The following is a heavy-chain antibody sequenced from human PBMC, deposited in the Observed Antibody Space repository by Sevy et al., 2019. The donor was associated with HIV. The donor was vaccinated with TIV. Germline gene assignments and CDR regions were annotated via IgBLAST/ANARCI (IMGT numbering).Heavy chain of an antibody. J-gene: IGHJ4*02. CDR2: ISSSGVST. D-gene: IGHD3-10*01. V-gene: IGHV3-23*01. CDR1: GFTFSSYA. CDR3: ARDISPSNYYGSGSYVY. Sequence: PWGSLRLSCAASGFTFSSYAMSWVRQAPGKGLEWVSTISSSGVSTYYADSVKGRFTISRDNSKNTLHLQMNSLRAEDTAVYYCARDISPSNYYGSGSYVYWGQGTQVTVSS.